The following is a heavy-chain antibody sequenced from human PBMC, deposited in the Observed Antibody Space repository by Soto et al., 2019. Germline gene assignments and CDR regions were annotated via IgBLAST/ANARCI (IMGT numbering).Heavy chain of an antibody. V-gene: IGHV3-74*03. CDR2: INTDGSVA. CDR3: VRDMQLWRLDS. D-gene: IGHD2-21*01. Sequence: EVQLVESGGGLVQPGESLRLSCAASGLTFRSYWMHWVRQAPGKGLVWVSRINTDGSVAMYVDSVKGRFTISRDNAKNTSFLHMNSLRAEDTAVYYGVRDMQLWRLDSWGKGTLVTVSS. J-gene: IGHJ4*02. CDR1: GLTFRSYW.